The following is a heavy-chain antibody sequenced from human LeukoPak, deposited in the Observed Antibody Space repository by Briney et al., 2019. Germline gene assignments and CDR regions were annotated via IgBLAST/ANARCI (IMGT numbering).Heavy chain of an antibody. J-gene: IGHJ4*02. CDR1: GYTFTSYA. CDR3: ARDSDYYESSGKVDY. D-gene: IGHD3-22*01. CDR2: INTNTGNP. Sequence: ASVKVSCKASGYTFTSYAMNWVRQAPGQGLEWMGWINTNTGNPTYAQGFTGRFVFSLDTSVSTAFLQISSLKAEDTAVYFCARDSDYYESSGKVDYWGQGTLVTVSS. V-gene: IGHV7-4-1*02.